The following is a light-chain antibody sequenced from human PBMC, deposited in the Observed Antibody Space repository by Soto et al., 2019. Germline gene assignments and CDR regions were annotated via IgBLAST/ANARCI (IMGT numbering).Light chain of an antibody. V-gene: IGLV2-14*01. CDR3: NSYTLSKTVI. J-gene: IGLJ2*01. CDR2: EVT. CDR1: SSDVGAHVF. Sequence: QSALTQPASVSGSPGQSITISCSGTSSDVGAHVFVSWYQHHPDKAPKVIIFEVTKRPSGVSNRFSGSKTGNTASLTISGLQAEDEADYYCNSYTLSKTVIFGGGTKLTVL.